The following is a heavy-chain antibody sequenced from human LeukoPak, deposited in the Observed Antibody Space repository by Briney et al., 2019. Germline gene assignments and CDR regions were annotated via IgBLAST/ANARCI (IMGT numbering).Heavy chain of an antibody. V-gene: IGHV3-21*01. D-gene: IGHD5-18*01. Sequence: GGSLRLSCAASGFTFSSYAMSWVRQAPGKGLEWVSSISSSSSYIYYADSVKGRFTISRDNAKNSLYLQMNSLRAEDTAVYYCARAKTAMVIDWGQGTLVTVSS. CDR3: ARAKTAMVID. CDR2: ISSSSSYI. CDR1: GFTFSSYA. J-gene: IGHJ4*02.